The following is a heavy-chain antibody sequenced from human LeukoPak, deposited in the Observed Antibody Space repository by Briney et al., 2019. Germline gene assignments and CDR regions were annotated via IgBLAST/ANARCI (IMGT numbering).Heavy chain of an antibody. J-gene: IGHJ4*02. D-gene: IGHD6-13*01. V-gene: IGHV4-59*08. Sequence: PSETLSLTCTVSGGSISSYYWSWIRQPPGKGLEWIGYIYYSGSTHYNPSLKSRVTISVDTSKNQFSLKLSSVTAADTAVYYCARLNMRASSCFDYWGQGTLVTVSS. CDR1: GGSISSYY. CDR2: IYYSGST. CDR3: ARLNMRASSCFDY.